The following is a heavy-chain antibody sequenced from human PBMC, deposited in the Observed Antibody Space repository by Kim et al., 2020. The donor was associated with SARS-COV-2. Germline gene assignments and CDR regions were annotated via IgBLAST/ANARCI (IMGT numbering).Heavy chain of an antibody. CDR1: GGSISSGGYY. V-gene: IGHV4-31*03. CDR3: ARDRATVTTTKDGMDV. D-gene: IGHD4-17*01. CDR2: IYYSGST. J-gene: IGHJ6*02. Sequence: SETLSLTCTVSGGSISSGGYYWSWIRQHPGKGLEWIGYIYYSGSTYYNPSLKSRVTISVDTSKNQFSLKLSSVTAADTAVYYCARDRATVTTTKDGMDVWGQGTTVTVSS.